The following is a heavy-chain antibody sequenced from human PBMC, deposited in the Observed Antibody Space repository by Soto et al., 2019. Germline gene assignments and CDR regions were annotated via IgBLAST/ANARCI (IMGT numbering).Heavy chain of an antibody. Sequence: PSETLSLTCAVSGGSISSGGYSWSWIRQPPGKGLEWIGYIYHSGSTYYNPSLKSRVTISVVRSKNQFSLKLSSVTAADTAVYYCSRGSLGERRPFDYWGQGXLVTVYS. D-gene: IGHD3-10*01. V-gene: IGHV4-30-2*01. J-gene: IGHJ4*02. CDR2: IYHSGST. CDR1: GGSISSGGYS. CDR3: SRGSLGERRPFDY.